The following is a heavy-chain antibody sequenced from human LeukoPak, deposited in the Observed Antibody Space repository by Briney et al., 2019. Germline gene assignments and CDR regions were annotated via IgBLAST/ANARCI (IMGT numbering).Heavy chain of an antibody. V-gene: IGHV3-15*01. Sequence: GGSLRLSCRGSGFTSFTFNNAWMSWVRQTPGKGLEWVGRIKSKTDGGTADYTAPVKGRFSISRDDSRNMVYLQVNSLTTEDTAVYYCATDLLDYRGQGTLVTVSP. CDR2: IKSKTDGGTA. J-gene: IGHJ4*02. CDR3: ATDLLDY. CDR1: GFTSFTFNNAW.